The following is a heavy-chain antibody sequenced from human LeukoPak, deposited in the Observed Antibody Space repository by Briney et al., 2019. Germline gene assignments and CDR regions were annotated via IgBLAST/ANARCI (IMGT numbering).Heavy chain of an antibody. Sequence: SETLSPTCAVYGGSFSGYYWSWIRQPPGKGLEWIGEINHSGSTNYNPSLKSRVTISVDTSKNQFSLKLSSVTAADTAVYYCARGRRIVVVPAAKTIFDYWGQGTLVTVSS. CDR1: GGSFSGYY. D-gene: IGHD2-2*01. CDR3: ARGRRIVVVPAAKTIFDY. J-gene: IGHJ4*02. CDR2: INHSGST. V-gene: IGHV4-34*01.